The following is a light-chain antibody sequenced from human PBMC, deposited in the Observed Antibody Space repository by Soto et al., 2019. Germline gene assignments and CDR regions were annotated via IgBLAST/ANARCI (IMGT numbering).Light chain of an antibody. J-gene: IGLJ1*01. CDR2: DVS. Sequence: QSALTQPRSVCGSPGQSVTLSCTGTSSDVGVSNHVSWYQQHPGRAPKLIIYDVSKRPSGVPDRFSGPKSGNTATLTISGLQTEDEADYSCCSSADTYTFVFGSGTKVTVL. CDR1: SSDVGVSNH. V-gene: IGLV2-11*01. CDR3: CSSADTYTFV.